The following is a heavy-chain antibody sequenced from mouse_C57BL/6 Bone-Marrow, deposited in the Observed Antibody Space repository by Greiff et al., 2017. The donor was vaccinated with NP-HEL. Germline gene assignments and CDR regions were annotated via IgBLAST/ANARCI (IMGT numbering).Heavy chain of an antibody. J-gene: IGHJ1*03. V-gene: IGHV2-2*01. CDR2: IWSGGST. CDR1: GFSLTSYG. D-gene: IGHD1-1*01. CDR3: ASGSSVGYWYCDV. Sequence: VQLQQSGPGLVQPSQSLSITCTVSGFSLTSYGVHWVRQSPGKGLEWLGVIWSGGSTDYNAAFISSLSISKDNSKSQVFFEMNSLKAEDTAIYYCASGSSVGYWYCDVGGTGTTVTVSA.